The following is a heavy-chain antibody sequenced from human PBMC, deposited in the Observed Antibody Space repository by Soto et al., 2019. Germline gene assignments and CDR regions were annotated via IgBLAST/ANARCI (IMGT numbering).Heavy chain of an antibody. Sequence: SETLSLTCAVYGGSFSGYYWSWIRQPPGKGLEWSGEINHSGSTNYNPSLKSRVTISVDTSKNQFSLKLSSVTAADTAVYYCARGLGIAAAGTKRGFDYWGQGTLVTVSS. D-gene: IGHD6-13*01. CDR3: ARGLGIAAAGTKRGFDY. CDR2: INHSGST. CDR1: GGSFSGYY. J-gene: IGHJ4*02. V-gene: IGHV4-34*01.